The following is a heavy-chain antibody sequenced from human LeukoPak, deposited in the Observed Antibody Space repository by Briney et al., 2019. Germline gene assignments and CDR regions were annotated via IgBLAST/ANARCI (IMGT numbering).Heavy chain of an antibody. CDR2: IRVKAYGGTT. J-gene: IGHJ4*02. CDR3: TRDRRGDYPHFDY. D-gene: IGHD4-17*01. CDR1: GFTFGDYA. V-gene: IGHV3-49*04. Sequence: GGSLRLSCTGSGFTFGDYAISWVRQAPGKGLEWVGFIRVKAYGGTTEYAASVQGRFTISRDDSESIAYPQMNSLKTEDTAVYYCTRDRRGDYPHFDYWGQGTLVTVSS.